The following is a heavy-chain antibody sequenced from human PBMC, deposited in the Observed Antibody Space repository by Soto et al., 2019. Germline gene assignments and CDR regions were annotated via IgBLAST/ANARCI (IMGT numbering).Heavy chain of an antibody. V-gene: IGHV1-69*13. CDR2: IIPIFGTA. CDR3: ARDGIVDYYYYGMDV. CDR1: GGTFSSYA. D-gene: IGHD2-21*01. Sequence: GASVKVSCKASGGTFSSYAISWVRQAPGQGLEWMGGIIPIFGTANYAQKFQGRVTITADESTSTAYMKLSSLRSEDTAVYYCARDGIVDYYYYGMDVWGQGTTVTVSS. J-gene: IGHJ6*02.